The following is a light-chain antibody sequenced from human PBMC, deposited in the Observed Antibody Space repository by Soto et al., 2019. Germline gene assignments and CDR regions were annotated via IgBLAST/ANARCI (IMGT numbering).Light chain of an antibody. CDR3: QQRSNR. J-gene: IGKJ4*01. CDR1: QSVSRS. CDR2: DAS. V-gene: IGKV3-11*01. Sequence: EIVLTQSPATLSLSPGDRAVLSCRASQSVSRSLTWYQHKPGQAPRLLIYDASTRATGIPHRFSGSGSGTDFTLTISSLEPEDFAVYYCQQRSNRFGGGTKVDIK.